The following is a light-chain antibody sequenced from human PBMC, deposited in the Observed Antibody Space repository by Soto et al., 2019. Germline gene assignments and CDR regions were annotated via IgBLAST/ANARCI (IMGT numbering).Light chain of an antibody. Sequence: ALTQPASVSGSPGQSITISCTGTSSDIGGYYYVSWYQHHPGKAPKLIIYQVTNRPSGVSHRFSGSKSGNTASLTISGLQAEDEADYYCTSYSSSSTFYVFGTGTKATVL. V-gene: IGLV2-14*01. CDR2: QVT. J-gene: IGLJ1*01. CDR3: TSYSSSSTFYV. CDR1: SSDIGGYYY.